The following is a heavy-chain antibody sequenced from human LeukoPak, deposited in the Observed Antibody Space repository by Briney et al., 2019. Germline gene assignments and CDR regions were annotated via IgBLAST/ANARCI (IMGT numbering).Heavy chain of an antibody. Sequence: SETLSLTCTVYGGSFRGYYWTWIRQSPGKGLEWIGEVIHRGATNYNPSLTSRLIISVDTSRNQFSLKLSSVTAADTAVYYCARGYDSGGYYAYFDYWGQGALVTVSS. CDR3: ARGYDSGGYYAYFDY. D-gene: IGHD3-22*01. CDR2: VIHRGAT. V-gene: IGHV4-34*12. J-gene: IGHJ4*02. CDR1: GGSFRGYY.